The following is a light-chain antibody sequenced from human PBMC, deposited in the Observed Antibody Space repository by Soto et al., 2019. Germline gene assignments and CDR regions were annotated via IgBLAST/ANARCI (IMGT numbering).Light chain of an antibody. CDR2: AAD. CDR3: QQYNNWPPWT. V-gene: IGKV3-15*01. J-gene: IGKJ1*01. CDR1: QSVSNK. Sequence: EVVMRQSPATLSVSPGETATLSCRACQSVSNKLAWYQQRPGQAPRLLIYAADTRATGIPDRFSGSGSGREFTLTISSLQSEDFAVYYCQQYNNWPPWTFGQGTKVEVK.